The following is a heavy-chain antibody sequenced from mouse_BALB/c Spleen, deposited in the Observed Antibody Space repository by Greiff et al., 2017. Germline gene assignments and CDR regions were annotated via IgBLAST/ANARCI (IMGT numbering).Heavy chain of an antibody. CDR2: ISSGGSYT. Sequence: EVQLVESGGGLVKPGGSLKLSCAASGFTFSSYTMSWVRQTPEKRLEWVATISSGGSYTYYPDSVKGRFTISRDNAKNTLYLQMSSLKSEDTAMYYCTRDGTTATSFAYWGQGTLVTVSA. D-gene: IGHD1-2*01. CDR1: GFTFSSYT. J-gene: IGHJ3*01. CDR3: TRDGTTATSFAY. V-gene: IGHV5-6-4*01.